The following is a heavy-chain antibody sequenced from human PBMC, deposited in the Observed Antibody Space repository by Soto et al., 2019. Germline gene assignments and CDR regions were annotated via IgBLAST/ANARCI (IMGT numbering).Heavy chain of an antibody. CDR1: GFTVDNG. D-gene: IGHD2-8*01. V-gene: IGHV3-23*05. CDR3: VSWVSAHFDN. Sequence: EVSLRLSCAACGFTVDNGMTWVRQAPGKGLEWISTVDYSGNNQHYADSVKGRFTISRDKSRNTIALQMSNLRAEDTALYYCVSWVSAHFDNWGQGTLVTVSS. CDR2: VDYSGNNQ. J-gene: IGHJ4*02.